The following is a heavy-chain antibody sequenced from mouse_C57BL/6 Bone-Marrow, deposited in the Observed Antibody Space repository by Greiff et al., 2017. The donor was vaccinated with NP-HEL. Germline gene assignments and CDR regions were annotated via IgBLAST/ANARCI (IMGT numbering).Heavy chain of an antibody. Sequence: EVQLQQSGAELVRPGASVKLSCTASGFNIKDDYMHWVKQRPEQGLEWIGWIDPENGDTEYASKFQGKATITADTSSNTAYLQLSSLTSEDTAVYYCTTDDYGWFAYWGQGTLVTVSA. CDR2: IDPENGDT. V-gene: IGHV14-4*01. J-gene: IGHJ3*01. D-gene: IGHD2-4*01. CDR1: GFNIKDDY. CDR3: TTDDYGWFAY.